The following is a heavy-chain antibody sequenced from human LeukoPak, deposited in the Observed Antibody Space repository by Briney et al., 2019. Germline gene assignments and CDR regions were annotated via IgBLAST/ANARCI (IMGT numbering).Heavy chain of an antibody. CDR2: IWYDGSNK. Sequence: GGSLRLSCAVSGFIFSSYGMHWVRQAPGKGLEWVAVIWYDGSNKYYADSVKGRFTISRDNSKNTLYLRMNSLRAEDTAVYYCARGLFVVVPAAIVSDFDYWGQGALVTVSS. CDR1: GFIFSSYG. D-gene: IGHD2-2*01. J-gene: IGHJ4*02. CDR3: ARGLFVVVPAAIVSDFDY. V-gene: IGHV3-33*01.